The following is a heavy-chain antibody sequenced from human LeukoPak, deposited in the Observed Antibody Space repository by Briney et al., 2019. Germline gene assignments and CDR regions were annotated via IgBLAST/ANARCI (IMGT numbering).Heavy chain of an antibody. D-gene: IGHD3-10*01. V-gene: IGHV1-18*01. Sequence: ASVKVSCKASGYTFTSYGISWVRQAPGQGLEWMGWISAYNGNTNYAQKLQGRVTMTTDTSTSTAYMELRSLRSDDTAVYYCARVGYGSGSYDLVYFDYWGQGTLVTVSS. CDR1: GYTFTSYG. J-gene: IGHJ4*02. CDR3: ARVGYGSGSYDLVYFDY. CDR2: ISAYNGNT.